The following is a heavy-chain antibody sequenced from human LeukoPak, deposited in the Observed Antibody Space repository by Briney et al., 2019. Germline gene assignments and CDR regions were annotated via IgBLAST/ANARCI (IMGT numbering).Heavy chain of an antibody. J-gene: IGHJ4*02. D-gene: IGHD2-2*02. V-gene: IGHV1-8*03. Sequence: ASVKVSCKASGYTFTSYDINWVRQATGQGLEWMGWMNPNSGNTGYAQKCQGRVTITRNTSISTAYMELSSLRSEDTAVYYCARDRGYCSSTSCYTFDYWGQGTLVTVSS. CDR1: GYTFTSYD. CDR2: MNPNSGNT. CDR3: ARDRGYCSSTSCYTFDY.